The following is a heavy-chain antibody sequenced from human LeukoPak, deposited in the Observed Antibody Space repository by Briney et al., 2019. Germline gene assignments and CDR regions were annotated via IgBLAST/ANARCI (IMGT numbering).Heavy chain of an antibody. CDR2: IDWDDDK. V-gene: IGHV2-70*11. CDR3: ARTPDVIAAAGAFDY. CDR1: GFSLSPSGMG. D-gene: IGHD6-13*01. Sequence: SGPTLVNPSQTLTLTCTFSGFSLSPSGMGVSWIRQPPGKALEWLARIDWDDDKYYSTSLKTRLTISKDTSKNQVVLTMTNMDPVNTATYYCARTPDVIAAAGAFDYWGQGTLVTVSS. J-gene: IGHJ4*02.